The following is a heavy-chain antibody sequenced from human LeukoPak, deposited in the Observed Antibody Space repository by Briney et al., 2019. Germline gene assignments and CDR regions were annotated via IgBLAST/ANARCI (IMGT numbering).Heavy chain of an antibody. J-gene: IGHJ3*02. CDR3: ARGGIALASAFDI. CDR1: GGTFSSYA. V-gene: IGHV1-69*13. CDR2: IIPIFGTA. D-gene: IGHD6-19*01. Sequence: SVKVSCKASGGTFSSYAIRWVRQAPGQGLEWMGGIIPIFGTANYAQKFQGRVTITADESTSTAYMELSSLRSEDTAVYYCARGGIALASAFDIWGQGTMVTVSS.